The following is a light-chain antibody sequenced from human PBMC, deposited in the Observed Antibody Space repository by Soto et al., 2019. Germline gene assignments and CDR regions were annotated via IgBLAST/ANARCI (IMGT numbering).Light chain of an antibody. CDR1: QSVRDK. J-gene: IGKJ5*01. CDR3: QQYGSSPIT. Sequence: EIVMTQSPGTLSVSPLERATLSFMASQSVRDKLAWYQQKPGQAPRLLIYGASSRATGIPDRFSGSGSGTDFTLTISRLEPEDFAVYYCQQYGSSPITFGQGTRLEIK. CDR2: GAS. V-gene: IGKV3-20*01.